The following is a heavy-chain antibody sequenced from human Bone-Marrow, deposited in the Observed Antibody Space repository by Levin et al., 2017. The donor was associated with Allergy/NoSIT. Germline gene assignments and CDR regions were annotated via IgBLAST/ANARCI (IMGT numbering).Heavy chain of an antibody. CDR2: IKQDGSEK. Sequence: GESLKISCAASGFTFSSYWMSWVRQAPGKGLEWVANIKQDGSEKYYVDSVKGRFTISRDNAKNSLYLQMNSLRAEDTAVYYCARDRSGIAAAGMGFDYWGQGTLVTVSS. J-gene: IGHJ4*02. CDR3: ARDRSGIAAAGMGFDY. V-gene: IGHV3-7*04. CDR1: GFTFSSYW. D-gene: IGHD6-13*01.